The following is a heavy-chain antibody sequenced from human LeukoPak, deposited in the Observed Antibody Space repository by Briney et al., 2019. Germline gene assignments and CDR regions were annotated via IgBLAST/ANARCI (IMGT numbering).Heavy chain of an antibody. J-gene: IGHJ4*02. Sequence: GGSLRLSCAASGFTFSSYSMNWVRQAPGKGLEWVTYISSSSSTIYYADSVKGRFTISRDDSKNTVYLQMNSLRADDTAVYYCARVRGRCSGDSCYSDYWGQGTLVTVSS. CDR1: GFTFSSYS. CDR2: ISSSSSTI. V-gene: IGHV3-48*01. D-gene: IGHD2-15*01. CDR3: ARVRGRCSGDSCYSDY.